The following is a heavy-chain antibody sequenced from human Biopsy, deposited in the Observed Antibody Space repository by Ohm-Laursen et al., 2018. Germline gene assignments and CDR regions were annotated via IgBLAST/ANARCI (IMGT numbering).Heavy chain of an antibody. CDR2: INQSGST. Sequence: PGTLSLTCAVNGESSSGYFWNWIRQPPGKGLEWIGEINQSGSTKYNPSLKRRATLSADSSNSQFSLRLTSVTAADTAIYYCARGSGYFKLDVWDQGTTVTVSS. J-gene: IGHJ6*02. CDR1: GESSSGYF. D-gene: IGHD5-12*01. V-gene: IGHV4-34*01. CDR3: ARGSGYFKLDV.